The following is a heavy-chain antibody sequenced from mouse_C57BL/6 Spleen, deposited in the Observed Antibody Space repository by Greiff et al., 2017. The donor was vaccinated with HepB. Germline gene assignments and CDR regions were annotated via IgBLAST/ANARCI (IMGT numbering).Heavy chain of an antibody. J-gene: IGHJ1*03. CDR3: ARIDYGISHWYFDV. Sequence: VQLQQSGPELVKPGASVKISCKASGYTFTDYYMNWVKQSHGKSLEWIGDINPNNGGTSYNQKFKGKATLTVDKSSSTAYMELRSLTSEDSAVYYCARIDYGISHWYFDVWGTGTTVTVSS. V-gene: IGHV1-26*01. CDR2: INPNNGGT. D-gene: IGHD1-1*01. CDR1: GYTFTDYY.